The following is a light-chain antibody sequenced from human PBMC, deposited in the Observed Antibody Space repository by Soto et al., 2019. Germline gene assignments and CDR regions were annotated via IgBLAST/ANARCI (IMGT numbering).Light chain of an antibody. CDR1: QGVRNY. Sequence: DIQMTQSPSSLSASVGDRVTITCRASQGVRNYLAWFQQKPGKVPKSLIYAASSLQSGVPSRFSGSGSGTDFTLTISSLQPEDFATYFCQQYDAYPWTFGQGTKVEF. CDR2: AAS. J-gene: IGKJ1*01. CDR3: QQYDAYPWT. V-gene: IGKV1-16*01.